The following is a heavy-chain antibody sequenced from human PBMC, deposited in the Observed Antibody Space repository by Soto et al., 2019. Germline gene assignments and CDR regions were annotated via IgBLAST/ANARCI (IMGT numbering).Heavy chain of an antibody. J-gene: IGHJ4*02. CDR1: GASISGYY. Sequence: QVRLQESGPGLVKPSETLSLTCTVSGASISGYYWSWIRQPPGKGLEWIGYIYYSGYTKYNPSLKSRVTISVDMSKNQFSLKLNSVTFADTAVYYCARGNGYNIYWGQGTLVTVSS. CDR3: ARGNGYNIY. CDR2: IYYSGYT. V-gene: IGHV4-59*01. D-gene: IGHD5-12*01.